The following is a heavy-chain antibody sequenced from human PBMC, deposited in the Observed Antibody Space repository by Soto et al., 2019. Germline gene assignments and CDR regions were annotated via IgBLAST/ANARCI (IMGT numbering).Heavy chain of an antibody. V-gene: IGHV3-21*01. CDR1: GFTFSSYS. CDR3: ARDFLYCSSTSCYRSPEGHWFDP. J-gene: IGHJ5*02. CDR2: ISSSSSYI. Sequence: GGSLRLSCAASGFTFSSYSMNWVRQAPGKGLGWVSSISSSSSYIYYADSVKGRFTISRDNAKNSLYLQMNSLRAEDTAVYYCARDFLYCSSTSCYRSPEGHWFDPWGQGTLVTVSS. D-gene: IGHD2-2*01.